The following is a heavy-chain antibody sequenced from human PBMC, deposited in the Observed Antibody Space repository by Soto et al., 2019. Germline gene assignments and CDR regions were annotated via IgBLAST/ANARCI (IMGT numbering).Heavy chain of an antibody. V-gene: IGHV3-48*01. CDR3: ARDHRLTLCDAFDI. J-gene: IGHJ3*02. Sequence: EVQLVESGGGLVQPGGSLRLSCAASGFTFSSYSMNWVRQAPGKGLEWVSYISSSSSTIYYADSVKGRFTISRDNAKNSLYLPMNSLRAEDTAVYYCARDHRLTLCDAFDIWGQGTMVTVSS. CDR1: GFTFSSYS. D-gene: IGHD6-19*01. CDR2: ISSSSSTI.